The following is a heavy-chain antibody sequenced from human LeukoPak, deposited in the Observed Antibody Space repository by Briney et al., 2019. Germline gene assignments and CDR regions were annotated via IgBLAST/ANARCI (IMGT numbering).Heavy chain of an antibody. CDR1: GYAFTDFY. D-gene: IGHD3-10*01. CDR2: INPNSGGT. J-gene: IGHJ4*02. CDR3: ARDLDYGSGSFSN. V-gene: IGHV1-2*02. Sequence: ASVKVSCKASGYAFTDFYIHWVRQAPGQGLEWMGWINPNSGGTTYAQKFQGRVTMTTDTSISTAYVELNGLRSDDTAVYYCARDLDYGSGSFSNWGQGAIVTVSS.